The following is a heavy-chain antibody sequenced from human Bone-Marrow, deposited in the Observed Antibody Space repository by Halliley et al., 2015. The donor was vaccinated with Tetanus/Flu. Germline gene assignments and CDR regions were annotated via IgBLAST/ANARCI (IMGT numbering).Heavy chain of an antibody. Sequence: SLRLSCAASGFTFDEFTMPWVRQAPGKGLEWVALISWYGERQYYADSVKGRFTISRDNRKNILNLQMNNLRTEETALDYCVKDTQGGIPHGSGYLGRGPRVTVSS. CDR2: ISWYGERQ. V-gene: IGHV3-43*01. J-gene: IGHJ4*02. D-gene: IGHD2-21*01. CDR1: GFTFDEFT. CDR3: VKDTQGGIPHGSGY.